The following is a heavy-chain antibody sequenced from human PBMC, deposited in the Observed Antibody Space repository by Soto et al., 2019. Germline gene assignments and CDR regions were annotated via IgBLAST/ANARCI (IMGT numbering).Heavy chain of an antibody. D-gene: IGHD1-26*01. CDR3: GRLDKFSGAWS. V-gene: IGHV3-30*14. CDR1: GFTFSSYA. J-gene: IGHJ4*02. CDR2: ISHDGKNE. Sequence: QVQLVESGGGVVQPGRSLRLSCAASGFTFSSYAMHWVRRAPGKGLEWVAAISHDGKNEFHADSVKGRFTVSRDNAKNIVYLQMDSLRPAETALIYCGRLDKFSGAWSWGQGTEVTVSS.